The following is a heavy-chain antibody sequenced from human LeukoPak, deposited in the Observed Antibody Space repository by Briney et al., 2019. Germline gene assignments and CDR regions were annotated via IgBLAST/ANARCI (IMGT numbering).Heavy chain of an antibody. Sequence: GGSLRLSCAASGFTFSSYAMSWVRQAPGKGLEWVSAISGSGGSTYYADSVKGRFTISRDNSKNTLYLQMNSLRAEDTAVYYCAKDLGGGYCSSTSCPLDYWGQGTLVTVSS. CDR1: GFTFSSYA. CDR3: AKDLGGGYCSSTSCPLDY. CDR2: ISGSGGST. D-gene: IGHD2-2*01. V-gene: IGHV3-23*01. J-gene: IGHJ4*02.